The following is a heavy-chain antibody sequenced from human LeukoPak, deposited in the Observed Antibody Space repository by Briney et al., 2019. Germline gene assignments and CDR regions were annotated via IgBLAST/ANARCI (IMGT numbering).Heavy chain of an antibody. CDR2: ISSTSTYT. V-gene: IGHV3-21*01. CDR1: GFTFSRYS. Sequence: GGSLRLSCAASGFTFSRYSMTWVRQAPGKGLEWVSSISSTSTYTYYADSVKGRFTISRDNAQNSLYLQMNSLRAEDTAVYYCVRDLEYSSSSVSGRSFDYWGQGTLVTVSS. D-gene: IGHD6-6*01. CDR3: VRDLEYSSSSVSGRSFDY. J-gene: IGHJ4*02.